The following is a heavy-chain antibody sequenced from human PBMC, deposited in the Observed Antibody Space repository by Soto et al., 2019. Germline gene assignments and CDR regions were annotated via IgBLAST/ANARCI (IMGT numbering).Heavy chain of an antibody. CDR1: GFTFSNYA. V-gene: IGHV3-23*01. D-gene: IGHD3-10*01. CDR3: AKDLIRGDGYIDFDY. CDR2: IFAGGGST. Sequence: LRLSCAPSGFTFSNYAMFWVRQAPGKGLEWVSTIFAGGGSTYYADSVKGRFTISRDNSKNILFLQMDSLRAEDTAVYFCAKDLIRGDGYIDFDYWGQGTLVTVSS. J-gene: IGHJ4*02.